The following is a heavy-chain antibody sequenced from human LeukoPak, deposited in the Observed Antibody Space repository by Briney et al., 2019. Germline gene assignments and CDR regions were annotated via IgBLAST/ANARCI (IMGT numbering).Heavy chain of an antibody. V-gene: IGHV4-39*01. Sequence: SETLSLTCTVSGGSISSSSYYWGWIRQPPGEGLEWIGSIYYSGSTYYNPSLKSRVTISVDTSKNQFSPKLSSVTAADTAVYYCARLDYYDSSGYYWGQGTLVTVSS. CDR1: GGSISSSSYY. CDR3: ARLDYYDSSGYY. J-gene: IGHJ4*02. D-gene: IGHD3-22*01. CDR2: IYYSGST.